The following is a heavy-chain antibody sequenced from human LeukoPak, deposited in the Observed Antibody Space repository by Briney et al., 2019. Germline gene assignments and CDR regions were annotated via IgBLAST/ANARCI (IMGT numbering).Heavy chain of an antibody. CDR3: AKDQRYFDWTDY. J-gene: IGHJ4*02. Sequence: GGSLRLSCAASGFTFSSYWMSWVRQAPGKGLEWVSGINWNGDSTGYADSVKGRFTISRDNAKNSLYLQMNSLRAEDTAVYYCAKDQRYFDWTDYWGQGTLVTVSS. D-gene: IGHD3-9*01. V-gene: IGHV3-20*04. CDR1: GFTFSSYW. CDR2: INWNGDST.